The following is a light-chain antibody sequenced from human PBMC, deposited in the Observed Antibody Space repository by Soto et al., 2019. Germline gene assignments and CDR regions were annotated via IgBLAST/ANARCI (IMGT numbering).Light chain of an antibody. CDR2: GAS. CDR1: QSVSSSY. J-gene: IGKJ2*02. V-gene: IGKV3-20*01. Sequence: EIVLTQSPGTLSLSPGERATLSCRASQSVSSSYLAWYQQQPGQAPSLLIYGASNRATGIPDRFSGSGSGTDSTLTISRLEPEDFAVYYCQQYDTSPSTFGQGTKLEIK. CDR3: QQYDTSPST.